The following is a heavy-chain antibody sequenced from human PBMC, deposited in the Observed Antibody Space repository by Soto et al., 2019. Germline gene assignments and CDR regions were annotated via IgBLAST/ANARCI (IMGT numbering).Heavy chain of an antibody. CDR3: AKGARTWNDRYYYYGMDV. J-gene: IGHJ6*02. Sequence: EVQLLESGGGLVQPGGFLRLSCAASGFTFSSYAMSWVRQAPGKGLEWVSAISGSGGSTYYADSVKGRFTISRDNSRDTLCLQMNSLRAADTAVYYCAKGARTWNDRYYYYGMDVWGQWTTVTVSS. V-gene: IGHV3-23*01. D-gene: IGHD1-1*01. CDR1: GFTFSSYA. CDR2: ISGSGGST.